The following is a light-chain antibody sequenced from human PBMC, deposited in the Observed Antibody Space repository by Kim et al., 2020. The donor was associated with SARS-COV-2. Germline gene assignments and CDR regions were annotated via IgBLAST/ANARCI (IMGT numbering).Light chain of an antibody. CDR3: QESYTVRPT. CDR1: QRIDNC. J-gene: IGKJ1*01. CDR2: SSF. V-gene: IGKV1-39*01. Sequence: AFGGDRIIITCRASQRIDNCLNWYQQKPGKAPTLIIFSSFNLKSGVSSRFSGSGSGTEFTLIINSLQPEDSATYFCQESYTVRPTFGPGTKVAIK.